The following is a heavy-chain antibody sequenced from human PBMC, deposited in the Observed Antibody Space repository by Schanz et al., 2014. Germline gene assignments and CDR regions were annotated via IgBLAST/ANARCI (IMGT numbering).Heavy chain of an antibody. CDR3: AKGRFGELSAFDI. D-gene: IGHD3-10*01. CDR2: ISGSGGST. V-gene: IGHV3-23*04. J-gene: IGHJ3*02. CDR1: GFGVGNKY. Sequence: EVQLVESGGGLVQPGGSLRLSCAASGFGVGNKYMNWVRQAPGKGLEWVSAISGSGGSTYYADSVKGRFTISRDNSKNTLYLQMNSLRAEDTAVYYCAKGRFGELSAFDIWGQGTMVTVSS.